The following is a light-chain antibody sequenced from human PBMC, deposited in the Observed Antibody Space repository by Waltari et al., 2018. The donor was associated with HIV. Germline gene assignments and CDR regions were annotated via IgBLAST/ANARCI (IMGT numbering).Light chain of an antibody. CDR1: QSVNTN. CDR3: QQYDDWPPIT. CDR2: GAS. J-gene: IGKJ5*01. Sequence: EIVMTQSPVTLSVSPGERATLSCTASQSVNTNLAWYQQKPGQAPRPRFYGASTRATGTPARFSASGSWTEFTLTISSLQSEDFAVYYCQQYDDWPPITFGQGTRLEIK. V-gene: IGKV3-15*01.